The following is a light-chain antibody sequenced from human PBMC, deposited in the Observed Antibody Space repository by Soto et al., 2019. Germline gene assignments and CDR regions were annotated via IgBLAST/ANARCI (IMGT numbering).Light chain of an antibody. CDR2: STS. V-gene: IGKV1-39*01. CDR1: QSISSY. CDR3: QQNYRTPVT. Sequence: DIQMTQSPSSLSASVGDRVTITCRASQSISSYLNWYQQKPGQAPKLLIYSTSTLQSGVPSRFSGSGSGTQFTLTISTLQPEDFATYYCQQNYRTPVTFGQGTRLEIK. J-gene: IGKJ5*01.